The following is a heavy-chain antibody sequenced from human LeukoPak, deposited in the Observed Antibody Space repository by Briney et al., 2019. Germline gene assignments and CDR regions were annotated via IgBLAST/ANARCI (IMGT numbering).Heavy chain of an antibody. CDR1: GGTFSSYA. Sequence: ASVKVSCKASGGTFSSYAISWVRQAPGQGLEWMGRIIPIFGTANYAQKFQGRVTITTDESTNTAYMELSSLRSEDTAVYYCATFWSGYYNYWGQGTLVTVSS. CDR3: ATFWSGYYNY. D-gene: IGHD3-3*01. V-gene: IGHV1-69*05. J-gene: IGHJ4*02. CDR2: IIPIFGTA.